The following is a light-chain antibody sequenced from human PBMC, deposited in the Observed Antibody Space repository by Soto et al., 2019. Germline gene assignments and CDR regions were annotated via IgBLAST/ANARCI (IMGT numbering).Light chain of an antibody. Sequence: IQMTTTHTSVLSFFWDKINKKCXCSDDISNWLAWYQQKPGKAPKLLIYAASRLQSGVPSRFSGSGSGTDFTLTISSLQPEDFATYYCQQSYSTPITFGQGTRLEI. J-gene: IGKJ5*01. V-gene: IGKV1-39*01. CDR3: QQSYSTPIT. CDR1: DDISNW. CDR2: AAS.